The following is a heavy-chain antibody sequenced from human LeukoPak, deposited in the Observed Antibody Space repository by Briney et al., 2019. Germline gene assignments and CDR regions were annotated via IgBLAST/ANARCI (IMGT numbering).Heavy chain of an antibody. Sequence: GGSLRLSCAASGFTFSSYAMSWVRQAPGKGLEWVSTMSGSGGNTYYADSVKGRFTTSRDNSKITLSLQMNSLRAEDTAVYYCAKGKVREFDYWGQGTLVTVSS. CDR1: GFTFSSYA. V-gene: IGHV3-23*01. CDR2: MSGSGGNT. J-gene: IGHJ4*02. CDR3: AKGKVREFDY.